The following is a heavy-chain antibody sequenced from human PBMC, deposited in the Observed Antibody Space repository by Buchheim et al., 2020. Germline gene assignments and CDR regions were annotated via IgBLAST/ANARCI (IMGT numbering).Heavy chain of an antibody. V-gene: IGHV3-48*03. CDR3: ARNNRRNWNYPSAFDI. CDR2: ISSSGSTI. D-gene: IGHD1-7*01. CDR1: GFTFSSYE. Sequence: EVQLVESGGGLVQPGGSLRLSCAASGFTFSSYEMNWVRQAPGKGLEWVSYISSSGSTIYYADSVKGRFTISRDNAKNSLYLQMNSLRAEDTAVYYCARNNRRNWNYPSAFDIWGQGT. J-gene: IGHJ3*02.